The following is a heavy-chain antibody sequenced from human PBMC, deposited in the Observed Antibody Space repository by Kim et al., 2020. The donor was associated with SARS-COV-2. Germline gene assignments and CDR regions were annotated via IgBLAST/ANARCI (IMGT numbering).Heavy chain of an antibody. J-gene: IGHJ4*02. CDR1: GGSISSSSYY. CDR2: IYYSGST. D-gene: IGHD6-13*01. CDR3: ASQKTIAAAGTCFDY. V-gene: IGHV4-39*01. Sequence: SETLSLTCTVSGGSISSSSYYWGWIRQPPGKGLEWIGSIYYSGSTYYNPSLKSRVTISVDTSKNQFSLKLSSVTAADTAVYYCASQKTIAAAGTCFDYWGQGTLVTVSS.